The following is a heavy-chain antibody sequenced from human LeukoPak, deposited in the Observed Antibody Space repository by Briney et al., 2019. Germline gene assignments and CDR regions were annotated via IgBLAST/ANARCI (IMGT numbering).Heavy chain of an antibody. CDR2: IYYSGST. CDR1: GFTFSRHGMH. J-gene: IGHJ4*02. CDR3: ARHYGP. Sequence: KAGGSLRLSCAPSGFTFSRHGMHWVRQAPGKGLEWIGSIYYSGSTYYNPSLKSRVTISVDTSKNQFSLKLNSVTATDTAVYYCARHYGPWGQGTLVTVSS. D-gene: IGHD3-10*01. V-gene: IGHV4-39*01.